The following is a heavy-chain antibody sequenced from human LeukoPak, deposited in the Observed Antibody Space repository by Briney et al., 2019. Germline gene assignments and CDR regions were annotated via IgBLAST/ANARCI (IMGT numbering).Heavy chain of an antibody. J-gene: IGHJ4*02. CDR2: IGGSGGST. CDR1: GFTFSIYA. D-gene: IGHD3-10*01. Sequence: GGSLRLSCAASGFTFSIYAMNWVRRAPGKGLEWISTIGGSGGSTYYADSVKGRFTISRDNSRNTLYLQMSSLRAEDTAIYYCAKDRDYFGSGSYYKGPFDYWGQGTLVTVSS. V-gene: IGHV3-23*01. CDR3: AKDRDYFGSGSYYKGPFDY.